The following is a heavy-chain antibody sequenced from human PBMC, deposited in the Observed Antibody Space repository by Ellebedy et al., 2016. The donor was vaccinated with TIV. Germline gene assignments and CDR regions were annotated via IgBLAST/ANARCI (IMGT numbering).Heavy chain of an antibody. J-gene: IGHJ6*02. CDR2: INPSGGST. V-gene: IGHV1-46*01. CDR3: ATDRYSGSYSYYGMDV. D-gene: IGHD1-26*01. CDR1: GYSFTSYY. Sequence: ASVKVSCXASGYSFTSYYMHWVRQAPGQGLEWMGIINPSGGSTSYAQKFQGRVTMTRDTSTDTAYMELSSLRSEDTAVYYCATDRYSGSYSYYGMDVWGQGTTVTVSS.